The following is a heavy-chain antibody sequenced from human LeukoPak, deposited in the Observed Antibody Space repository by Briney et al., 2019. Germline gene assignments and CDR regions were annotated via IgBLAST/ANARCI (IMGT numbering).Heavy chain of an antibody. J-gene: IGHJ4*02. CDR3: AKDKFRTYYYDSSGYYCDY. V-gene: IGHV3-23*01. D-gene: IGHD3-22*01. CDR2: ISGSGGST. Sequence: GGSLRLSCAASGVTFSSYAMSWVRQAPGKGLEWVSAISGSGGSTYYADSVKGRFTISRDNSKNTLYLQMNSLRAEDTAVYYCAKDKFRTYYYDSSGYYCDYWGQGTLVTVSS. CDR1: GVTFSSYA.